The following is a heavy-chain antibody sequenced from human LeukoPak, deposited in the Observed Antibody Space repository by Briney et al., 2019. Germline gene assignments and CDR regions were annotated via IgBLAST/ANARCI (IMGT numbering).Heavy chain of an antibody. Sequence: ASVKVSCKASGYTFTGYYMHWVRQAPGQGLEWMGWINPNSGGTNYAQKFQGWVTMTRDTSISTAYMELSRLRSDDTAVYYCARVRKIAAAAPYCYYYYGTDVWGPGTTVTGSS. D-gene: IGHD6-13*01. CDR1: GYTFTGYY. J-gene: IGHJ6*02. CDR3: ARVRKIAAAAPYCYYYYGTDV. V-gene: IGHV1-2*04. CDR2: INPNSGGT.